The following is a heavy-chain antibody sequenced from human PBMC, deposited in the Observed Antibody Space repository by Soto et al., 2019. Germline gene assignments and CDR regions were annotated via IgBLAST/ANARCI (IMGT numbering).Heavy chain of an antibody. CDR3: ARDSQPYYDILTGYYTD. CDR1: GYTFTSYA. CDR2: INAGNGNT. V-gene: IGHV1-3*01. D-gene: IGHD3-9*01. J-gene: IGHJ4*02. Sequence: QVQLVQSGAEVKKPGASVKVSCKASGYTFTSYAMHWVRQAPGQRLEWMGWINAGNGNTKYSQKFQGRVTITRDTSESTAYMELSSLRSEDTAVYYCARDSQPYYDILTGYYTDWGQGTLVTVSS.